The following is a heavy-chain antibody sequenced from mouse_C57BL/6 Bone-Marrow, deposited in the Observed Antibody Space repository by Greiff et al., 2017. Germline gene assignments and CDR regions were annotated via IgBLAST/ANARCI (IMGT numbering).Heavy chain of an antibody. D-gene: IGHD2-2*01. CDR2: ISSGGSYT. J-gene: IGHJ3*01. CDR3: ARQGVYYGYDGVAY. CDR1: GFTFSSYG. Sequence: VQLKESGGDLVKPGGSLKLSCAASGFTFSSYGMSWVRQTPDKRLEWVATISSGGSYTYYPDSVKGRFTISRDNAKNTLYLQMSRLKSEDTAMYYCARQGVYYGYDGVAYWGQGTLVTVSA. V-gene: IGHV5-6*01.